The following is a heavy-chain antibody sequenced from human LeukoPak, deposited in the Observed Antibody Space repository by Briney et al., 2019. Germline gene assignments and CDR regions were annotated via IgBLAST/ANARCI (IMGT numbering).Heavy chain of an antibody. V-gene: IGHV6-1*01. CDR2: TYYRSTWYN. CDR1: GDSVSSNSVT. J-gene: IGHJ6*02. CDR3: ARAGEGPDYYYYGMDV. D-gene: IGHD7-27*01. Sequence: SQTLSLTCAISGDSVSSNSVTWNWIRQSPSRGLEWLGRTYYRSTWYNDYAVSVKSRITINPDTSKNQFSLQLNSVTPEDTAVYYCARAGEGPDYYYYGMDVWGQGTTVTVSS.